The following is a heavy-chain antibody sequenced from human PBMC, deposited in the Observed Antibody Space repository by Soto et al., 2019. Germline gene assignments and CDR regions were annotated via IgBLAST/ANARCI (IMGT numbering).Heavy chain of an antibody. CDR1: GGSFSGYY. Sequence: SETLSLTCAVYGGSFSGYYWSWIRQPPGKGLEWIGEINHSGSTNYNPSLKSRVTISVDTSKNQFSLKLSSVTAADTAVYYCASVDYGDYEFDYWGQGTLVTVSS. D-gene: IGHD4-17*01. CDR2: INHSGST. CDR3: ASVDYGDYEFDY. J-gene: IGHJ4*02. V-gene: IGHV4-34*01.